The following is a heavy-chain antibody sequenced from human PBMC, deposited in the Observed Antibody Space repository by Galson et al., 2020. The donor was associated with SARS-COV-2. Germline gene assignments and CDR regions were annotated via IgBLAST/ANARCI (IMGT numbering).Heavy chain of an antibody. V-gene: IGHV3-21*01. CDR1: GFTFSGHT. CDR2: ISASNTYI. Sequence: GESLKIPCAASGFTFSGHTMMWVRQAPGKGLEWVSSISASNTYIYYADLVKGRFTTSRDNAKNSVYLQMNSLRAEDAGLYYCAREGGQLALDFWGQGTLVSVSS. CDR3: AREGGQLALDF. D-gene: IGHD6-6*01. J-gene: IGHJ4*02.